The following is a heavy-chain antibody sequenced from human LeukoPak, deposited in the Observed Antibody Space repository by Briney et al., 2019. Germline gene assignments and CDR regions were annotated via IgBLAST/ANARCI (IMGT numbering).Heavy chain of an antibody. CDR3: AKDIGANYYGFSGG. CDR1: GFTFSSYG. Sequence: PGRSLRLSCAASGFTFSSYGMHWVRQAPGKGLEWVAVISYDGSNKYYADSVKGRFTISRDNSKNTLYLQMNSLRAEDTAVYYCAKDIGANYYGFSGGWGQGTLVTVSS. J-gene: IGHJ4*02. D-gene: IGHD3-10*01. CDR2: ISYDGSNK. V-gene: IGHV3-30*18.